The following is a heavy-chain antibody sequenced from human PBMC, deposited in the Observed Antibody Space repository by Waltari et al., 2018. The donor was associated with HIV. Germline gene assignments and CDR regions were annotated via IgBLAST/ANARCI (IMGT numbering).Heavy chain of an antibody. Sequence: EVQLVESGGGLVQPGGSLRLSCAASGFTFSSYSMNWVRQAPGKGLDWVSYISGSSSTIYYADSVKGRFTISRDNAKNSLYLQMNSLRAEDTAVYYCARDIAAAYDAFDIWGQGTMVTVSS. CDR2: ISGSSSTI. CDR3: ARDIAAAYDAFDI. V-gene: IGHV3-48*01. CDR1: GFTFSSYS. D-gene: IGHD6-13*01. J-gene: IGHJ3*02.